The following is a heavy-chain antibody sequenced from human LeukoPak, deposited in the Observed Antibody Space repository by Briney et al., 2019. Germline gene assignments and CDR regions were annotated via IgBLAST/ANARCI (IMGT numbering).Heavy chain of an antibody. J-gene: IGHJ4*02. CDR2: INPNSGGT. Sequence: ASVKVSCTASGYTFTGYDMHWVRQAPGQGLEWMGWINPNSGGTNYAQKFQGRVTMTRDSSMSTVYMEMTRLRSDDTALYYCAREVGGAADYFDYWGQGTLVTVSS. D-gene: IGHD3-16*01. V-gene: IGHV1-2*02. CDR3: AREVGGAADYFDY. CDR1: GYTFTGYD.